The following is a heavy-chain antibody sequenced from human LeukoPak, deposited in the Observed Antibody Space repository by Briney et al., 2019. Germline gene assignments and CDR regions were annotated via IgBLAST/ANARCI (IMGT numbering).Heavy chain of an antibody. J-gene: IGHJ4*02. D-gene: IGHD3-22*01. V-gene: IGHV1-46*01. CDR2: INPSGGST. CDR1: GYTFTSYY. Sequence: ASVKVSCKASGYTFTSYYMHWVRQAPGQGLEWMGIINPSGGSTSYAQKFQGRVTMTRDTSTSTVYMELSSLRSEDTAVYYCARGYYYDSSGYFLPGPYYFDYWGQGTLVTVSS. CDR3: ARGYYYDSSGYFLPGPYYFDY.